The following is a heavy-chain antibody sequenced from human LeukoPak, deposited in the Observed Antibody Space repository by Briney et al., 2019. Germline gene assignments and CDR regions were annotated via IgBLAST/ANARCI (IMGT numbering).Heavy chain of an antibody. CDR1: GGSFSGYY. CDR2: ISHSGST. CDR3: ARAYDFWSGYQLDY. V-gene: IGHV4-34*01. Sequence: SETLSLTCAVYGGSFSGYYWSWIRQPPGKGLEWIGEISHSGSTNYNPSLKSRVTISVDTSKNQFSLKLSSVTAADTAVYYCARAYDFWSGYQLDYWGQGTLVTVSS. J-gene: IGHJ4*02. D-gene: IGHD3-3*01.